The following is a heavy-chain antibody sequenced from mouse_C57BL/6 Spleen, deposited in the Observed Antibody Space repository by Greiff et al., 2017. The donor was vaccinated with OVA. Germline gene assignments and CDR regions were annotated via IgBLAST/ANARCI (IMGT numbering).Heavy chain of an antibody. CDR1: GYSITSGYY. CDR2: ISYDGSN. D-gene: IGHD2-4*01. V-gene: IGHV3-6*01. CDR3: ARGLYDYEYFDY. J-gene: IGHJ2*01. Sequence: EVKLVESGPGLVKPSQSLSLTCSVTGYSITSGYYWNWIRQFPGNKLEWMGYISYDGSNNYNPSLKNRISITRDTSKNQFFLKLNSVTTEDTATYYCARGLYDYEYFDYWGQGTTLTVSS.